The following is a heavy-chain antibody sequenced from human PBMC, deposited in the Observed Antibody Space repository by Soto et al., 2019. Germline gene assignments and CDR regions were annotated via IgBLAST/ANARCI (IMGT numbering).Heavy chain of an antibody. J-gene: IGHJ6*02. D-gene: IGHD3-10*01. Sequence: SETLSLTCAVSGGSISSNNWWRWVRQPPGKGLEWIGEIYHSGSTNYNPSLKSRVTISVDKSKNQFSLKLSSVTAADTAVYYCARVKGITMVRGVISSGYYGMDVWGQGTTVTVS. CDR3: ARVKGITMVRGVISSGYYGMDV. CDR1: GGSISSNNW. CDR2: IYHSGST. V-gene: IGHV4-4*02.